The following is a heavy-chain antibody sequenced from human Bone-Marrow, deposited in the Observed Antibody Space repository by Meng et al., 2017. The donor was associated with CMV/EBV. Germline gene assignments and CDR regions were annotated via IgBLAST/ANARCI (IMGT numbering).Heavy chain of an antibody. Sequence: ASVKVSCKASGYTFTSYYMHWVRQAPGQGLEWMGIINPSGCSTSYAQKFQGRVTMTRDTSTSTVYMELSSLRSEDTAVYYCARGAYVYCSSTSCSYYYYYGMDVWGQGTTVTVSS. CDR2: INPSGCST. J-gene: IGHJ6*02. D-gene: IGHD2-2*01. CDR1: GYTFTSYY. V-gene: IGHV1-46*01. CDR3: ARGAYVYCSSTSCSYYYYYGMDV.